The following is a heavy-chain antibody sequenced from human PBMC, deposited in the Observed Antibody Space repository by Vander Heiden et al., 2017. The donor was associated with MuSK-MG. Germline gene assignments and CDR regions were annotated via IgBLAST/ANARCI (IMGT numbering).Heavy chain of an antibody. D-gene: IGHD2-15*01. CDR3: AREELKWWWSSLYSHPFDI. CDR2: ISPDGSKK. Sequence: EEYLVESGGGLVQPGGSLRLSCVASGLTLKTYWMAWVRQAPGKGLEWVANISPDGSKKYYVDSMKGRFTISRDNAKNSLYLQLNSLTGEDTALYYCAREELKWWWSSLYSHPFDIWGQGTMVTVSS. J-gene: IGHJ3*02. CDR1: GLTLKTYW. V-gene: IGHV3-7*01.